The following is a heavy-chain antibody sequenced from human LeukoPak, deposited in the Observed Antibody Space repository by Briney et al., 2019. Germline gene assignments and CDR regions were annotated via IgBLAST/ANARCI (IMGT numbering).Heavy chain of an antibody. V-gene: IGHV3-23*01. D-gene: IGHD2-2*01. J-gene: IGHJ5*02. CDR2: ITGSAGST. Sequence: GGSLRLFCAFSGFPFSSYAMSWVRDAPGKGLEWGSPITGSAGSTLYADSVKGRFTISRDSYKSTLYLQMNSLTAEDTAVYYCAKGHCSSTTFYSRFDPWGQGTLVTVSS. CDR1: GFPFSSYA. CDR3: AKGHCSSTTFYSRFDP.